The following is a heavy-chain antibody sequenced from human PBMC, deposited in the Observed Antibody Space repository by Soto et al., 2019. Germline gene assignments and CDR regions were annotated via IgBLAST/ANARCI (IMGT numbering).Heavy chain of an antibody. Sequence: SVKVSCKASGGTFRRYAISWVRQAHGRGGEWMGGIIPIFGTANYAQKFQGRVTITADKSTSTAYMELSSLRSEDTAVYYCASLVVVAATAGVFDFWGQGTLVTVSS. CDR3: ASLVVVAATAGVFDF. CDR2: IIPIFGTA. CDR1: GGTFRRYA. J-gene: IGHJ4*01. V-gene: IGHV1-69*06. D-gene: IGHD2-15*01.